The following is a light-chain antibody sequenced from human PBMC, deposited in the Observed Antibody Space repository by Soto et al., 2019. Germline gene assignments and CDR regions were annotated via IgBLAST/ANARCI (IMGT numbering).Light chain of an antibody. CDR2: LGS. J-gene: IGKJ1*01. CDR1: QSLLHSNGYNY. V-gene: IGKV2-28*01. Sequence: DIVMTQSPLSLPVTPGEPASISCRSSQSLLHSNGYNYLDWYLQKPGQSPQLLIYLGSNRSSEVPDRFSGSGSGTAFTQKSSRVEAEDVGVYYCMQALQTPWTGGQGTMVDIK. CDR3: MQALQTPWT.